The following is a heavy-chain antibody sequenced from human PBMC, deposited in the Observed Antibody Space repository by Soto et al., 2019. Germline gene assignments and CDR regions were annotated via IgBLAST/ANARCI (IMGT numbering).Heavy chain of an antibody. V-gene: IGHV3-30*03. Sequence: GGSLRLSCAASGFTFGSYGMHWVRQAPGEGLEWVAMISYDGRHQYYADSVKGRFTISRDNFKDTLYLQMNGLTPEDTAIYFCARELDIPPDYYFDYWGQGTLVTVSS. D-gene: IGHD5-12*01. CDR2: ISYDGRHQ. J-gene: IGHJ4*02. CDR1: GFTFGSYG. CDR3: ARELDIPPDYYFDY.